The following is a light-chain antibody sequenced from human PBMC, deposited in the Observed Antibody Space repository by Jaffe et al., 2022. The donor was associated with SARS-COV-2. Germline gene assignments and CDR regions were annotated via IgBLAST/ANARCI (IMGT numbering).Light chain of an antibody. V-gene: IGLV1-51*01. CDR3: GTWDYSLRAAL. Sequence: QSVLTQPPSVSAAPGQKVTISCSGSSSNIGNNYVSWYRQLPGTAPKLLIYDNDKRPSGIPDRFSGSKSGTSATLGITGLQTGDEADYYCGTWDYSLRAALFGGGTKLTVL. CDR1: SSNIGNNY. J-gene: IGLJ2*01. CDR2: DND.